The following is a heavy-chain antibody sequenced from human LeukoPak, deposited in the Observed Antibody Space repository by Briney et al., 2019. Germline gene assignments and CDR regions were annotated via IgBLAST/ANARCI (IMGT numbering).Heavy chain of an antibody. CDR2: IYYSGST. CDR1: GGSISSSSYY. J-gene: IGHJ6*02. D-gene: IGHD2-2*01. V-gene: IGHV4-39*07. CDR3: ARDRTSVYGMDV. Sequence: TSETLSLTCTVSGGSISSSSYYWGWIRQPPGKGLEWIGSIYYSGSTYYNPSLKSRVTISVDTSKNQFSLKLSSVTAADTAVYYCARDRTSVYGMDVWGQGTTVTVSS.